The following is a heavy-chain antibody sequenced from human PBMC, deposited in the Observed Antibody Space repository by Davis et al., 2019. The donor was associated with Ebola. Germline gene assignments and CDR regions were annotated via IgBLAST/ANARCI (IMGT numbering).Heavy chain of an antibody. CDR3: ARGPGGPYGSGRYRQSFGYYYMDV. CDR2: MNPNSGNT. D-gene: IGHD3-10*01. V-gene: IGHV1-8*03. Sequence: ASVKVSCKASGYTFTSYDINWVRQATGQGLEWMGWMNPNSGNTGYAQKFQGRVTITRNTSISTAYMELSSLRSEDTAVYYCARGPGGPYGSGRYRQSFGYYYMDVWGKGTTVTVSS. J-gene: IGHJ6*03. CDR1: GYTFTSYD.